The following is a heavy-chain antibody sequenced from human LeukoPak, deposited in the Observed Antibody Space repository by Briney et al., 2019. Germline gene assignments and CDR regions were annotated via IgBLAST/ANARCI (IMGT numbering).Heavy chain of an antibody. CDR1: GFTFSDHF. J-gene: IGHJ5*02. CDR3: ARLYYDSSGQFDP. V-gene: IGHV3-72*01. CDR2: TRNKANSYTT. D-gene: IGHD3-22*01. Sequence: GGSLRLSCAASGFTFSDHFMDWVRQAPGKGLEWVGRTRNKANSYTTEYAASVKGRFTISRDDSKNSLSLQMNNLKTEDTAVYYCARLYYDSSGQFDPWGQGTLVTVSS.